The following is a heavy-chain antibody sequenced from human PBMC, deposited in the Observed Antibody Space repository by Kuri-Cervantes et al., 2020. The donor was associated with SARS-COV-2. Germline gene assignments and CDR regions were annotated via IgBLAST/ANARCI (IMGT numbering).Heavy chain of an antibody. V-gene: IGHV1-69*10. CDR2: IIPIFGIA. CDR3: ARRYCSGGSCFVGYYYYGMDV. D-gene: IGHD2-15*01. J-gene: IGHJ6*02. CDR1: GYTFTSYG. Sequence: SVKVSCKASGYTFTSYGISWVRQAPGQGLEWMGGIIPIFGIANYAQKFQGRVTITADKSTSTAYMELSSLRSEDTAVYYCARRYCSGGSCFVGYYYYGMDVWGQGTTVTVSS.